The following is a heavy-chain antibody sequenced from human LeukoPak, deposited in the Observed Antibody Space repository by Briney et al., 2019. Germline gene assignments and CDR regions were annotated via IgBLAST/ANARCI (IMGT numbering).Heavy chain of an antibody. CDR1: GFTFSSYG. CDR2: ISYDGSNK. CDR3: AKDRAGSGWYYFVF. Sequence: GGSLRLSCAASGFTFSSYGRHWVRQAPGKGLEWVAVISYDGSNKYYADSVKGRFTSSRDNSKNTLYLQMISLRAEDTAVYYCAKDRAGSGWYYFVFWGQGTLVTVSS. D-gene: IGHD6-19*01. J-gene: IGHJ4*02. V-gene: IGHV3-30*18.